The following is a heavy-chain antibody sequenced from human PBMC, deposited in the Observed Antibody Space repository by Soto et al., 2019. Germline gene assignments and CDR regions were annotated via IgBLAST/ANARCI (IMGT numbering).Heavy chain of an antibody. J-gene: IGHJ4*02. CDR3: ARNVVGTYHFDY. Sequence: QVQLVQSGAEVKKPGASVKVSCKASGYTFTSYAMHWVRQAPGQRLEWMGWIHAGNGNTKYSQNFQGRVTITRDTSASTTYMELSSLRSEDTAVYYCARNVVGTYHFDYWGQGTLVTVSS. CDR1: GYTFTSYA. D-gene: IGHD2-21*01. V-gene: IGHV1-3*01. CDR2: IHAGNGNT.